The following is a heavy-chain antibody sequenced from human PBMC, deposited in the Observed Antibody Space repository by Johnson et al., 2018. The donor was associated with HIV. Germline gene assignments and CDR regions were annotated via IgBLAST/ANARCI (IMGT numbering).Heavy chain of an antibody. D-gene: IGHD3-16*01. J-gene: IGHJ3*02. CDR1: GFTFSSNW. V-gene: IGHV3-7*02. Sequence: EVQLLESGGGLVQPGGSLRLSCAASGFTFSSNWMNWVRQAPGKGLEWVANIKEDGSEKYYADSVKGRFTISRDDSKNTVHLQISSLRPEDTAVYYCAKRAATGDDAFDIWGQGTMVTVSS. CDR3: AKRAATGDDAFDI. CDR2: IKEDGSEK.